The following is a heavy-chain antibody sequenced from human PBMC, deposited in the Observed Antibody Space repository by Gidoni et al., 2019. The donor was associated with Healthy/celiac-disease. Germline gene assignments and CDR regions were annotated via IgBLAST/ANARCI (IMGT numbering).Heavy chain of an antibody. CDR1: GFTFSSYA. CDR3: AKDLYKEYSSSSAYSYYGMDV. D-gene: IGHD6-6*01. V-gene: IGHV3-23*01. CDR2: ISGSGGST. J-gene: IGHJ6*02. Sequence: EVQLLESGGGLVQPGGSLRLSCAASGFTFSSYAMSWVRQAPGKGLEWGAAISGSGGSTYYADSVKGRFTISRDNSKNTLYLQMNSLRAEDTAVYYCAKDLYKEYSSSSAYSYYGMDVWGQGTTVTVSS.